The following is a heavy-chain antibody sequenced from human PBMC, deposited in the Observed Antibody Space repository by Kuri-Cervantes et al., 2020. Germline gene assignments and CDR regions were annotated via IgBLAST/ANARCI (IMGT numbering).Heavy chain of an antibody. Sequence: SETLSLTCTVSGGSISSSSYYWGWIRQPPGKGLEWIGYMYHSGSTYYNPSLKSRITVSVDRSKNQFSLKLSSVTAADTAVYYCARSYYEILTGYYNDAFDMWGQGTMVTVSS. CDR2: MYHSGST. V-gene: IGHV4-30-2*01. CDR1: GGSISSSSYY. D-gene: IGHD3-9*01. CDR3: ARSYYEILTGYYNDAFDM. J-gene: IGHJ3*02.